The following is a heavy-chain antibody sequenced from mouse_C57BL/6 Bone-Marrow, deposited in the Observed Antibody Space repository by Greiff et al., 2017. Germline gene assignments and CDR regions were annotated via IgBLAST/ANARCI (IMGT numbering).Heavy chain of an antibody. D-gene: IGHD1-1*01. J-gene: IGHJ4*01. CDR3: AREAITTVVVPYAMDY. CDR2: IDPSDSYT. CDR1: GYTFTSYW. V-gene: IGHV1-69*01. Sequence: VKLQQPGAELVMPGASVKLSCKASGYTFTSYWMHWVKQRPGQGLEWIGEIDPSDSYTNYNQKFKGKSTLTVDKSSSTAYMQLSSLTSEDSAVYYCAREAITTVVVPYAMDYWGQGTSVTVSS.